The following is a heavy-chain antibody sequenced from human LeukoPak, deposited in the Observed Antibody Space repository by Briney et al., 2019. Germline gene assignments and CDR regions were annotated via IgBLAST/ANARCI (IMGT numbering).Heavy chain of an antibody. V-gene: IGHV3-33*06. CDR3: AKGFVTDSSGYYAVFAFDI. CDR1: GFTFSSYG. J-gene: IGHJ3*02. D-gene: IGHD3-22*01. Sequence: PGGSLRLSCAASGFTFSSYGMHWVRQAPGKGLEWVAVIWYDGSNKYYADSVKGRFTISRDNSKNTLYLQMNSLRAEDTAVYYCAKGFVTDSSGYYAVFAFDIWGQGTMVTVSS. CDR2: IWYDGSNK.